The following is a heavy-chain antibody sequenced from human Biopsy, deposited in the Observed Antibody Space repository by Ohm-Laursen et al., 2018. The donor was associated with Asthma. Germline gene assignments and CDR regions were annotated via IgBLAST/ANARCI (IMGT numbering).Heavy chain of an antibody. Sequence: SSVKVSCKSLGGTFNTYVIGWVRQAPGQGLEWVGGINSVLGTTTYPQKFQDRVTITADDSTSTVYMELSSLRSEDTAVYYCARKAGSCISRTCYSLDFWGQGTLVTVSS. D-gene: IGHD2-2*01. CDR2: INSVLGTT. J-gene: IGHJ4*02. V-gene: IGHV1-69*01. CDR1: GGTFNTYV. CDR3: ARKAGSCISRTCYSLDF.